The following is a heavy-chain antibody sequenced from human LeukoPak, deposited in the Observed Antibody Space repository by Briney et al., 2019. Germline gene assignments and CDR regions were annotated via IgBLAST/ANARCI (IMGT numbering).Heavy chain of an antibody. CDR2: IIPIFGTA. CDR3: AGGKDILTGYYSYYYYMDV. Sequence: ASVKVSCKASGGTFSSYAISWVRQAPGQGLEWMGGIIPIFGTANYAQKFQGRVTITTDESTSTAYMELSSLRSEDTAVYYCAGGKDILTGYYSYYYYMDVWGKGTTVTVSS. D-gene: IGHD3-9*01. J-gene: IGHJ6*03. CDR1: GGTFSSYA. V-gene: IGHV1-69*05.